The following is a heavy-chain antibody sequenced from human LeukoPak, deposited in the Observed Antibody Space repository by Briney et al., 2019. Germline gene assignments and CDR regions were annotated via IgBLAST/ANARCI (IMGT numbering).Heavy chain of an antibody. CDR2: INPNSGGT. J-gene: IGHJ4*02. CDR3: ARLNLAGYSDYGGDY. CDR1: GYTFTGYY. V-gene: IGHV1-2*02. D-gene: IGHD4-11*01. Sequence: ASVKVSCKASGYTFTGYYMHWVRQAPGQGLEWMGWINPNSGGTNYAQKFQGRVTMTRDTSISTAYMELSRLRSDDTAVYYCARLNLAGYSDYGGDYWGQGTLVTVSS.